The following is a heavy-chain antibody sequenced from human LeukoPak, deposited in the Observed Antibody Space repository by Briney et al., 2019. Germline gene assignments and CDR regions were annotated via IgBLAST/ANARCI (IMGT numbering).Heavy chain of an antibody. CDR1: GDSISSNNYF. J-gene: IGHJ6*03. CDR2: IFYRGNT. D-gene: IGHD4/OR15-4a*01. V-gene: IGHV4-39*07. Sequence: PSETLSLTCTVSGDSISSNNYFWGWIRQPPGKGLEWIGNIFYRGNTYYNPSLKSRVTISKDTSKNQFSLKLSSVTAADTAVYYCARVSRGVRTTYYYYYMDVWGKGSTVTVSS. CDR3: ARVSRGVRTTYYYYYMDV.